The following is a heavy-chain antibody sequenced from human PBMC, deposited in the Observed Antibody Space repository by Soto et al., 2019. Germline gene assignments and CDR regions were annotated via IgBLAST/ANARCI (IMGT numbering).Heavy chain of an antibody. CDR1: GFTFGNYW. J-gene: IGHJ6*02. D-gene: IGHD5-18*01. V-gene: IGHV3-74*01. CDR3: AKDLYSYGQSEPHYYYYGMDV. Sequence: PGGSLRLSCAVSGFTFGNYWMHWVRQAPGKGLVWVSRVSPDGRTATYADSVKGRFTISRDNAKSTLYLQMNSLRAEDTAVYYCAKDLYSYGQSEPHYYYYGMDVWGQGTTVTVSS. CDR2: VSPDGRTA.